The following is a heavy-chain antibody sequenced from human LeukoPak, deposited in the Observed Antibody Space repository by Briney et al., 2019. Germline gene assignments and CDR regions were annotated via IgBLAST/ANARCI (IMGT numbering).Heavy chain of an antibody. J-gene: IGHJ4*02. CDR3: AKDSAPRLGELSLYSDY. D-gene: IGHD3-16*02. CDR1: GFTFSSYA. V-gene: IGHV3-23*01. Sequence: GGSLRLSCAASGFTFSSYAMSWVRQAPGKGLEWVSAISGSGGSTYYADSVKGRFSISRDNSKNTLYLQMNSLRAEDTAVYYCAKDSAPRLGELSLYSDYWGQGTLVTVSS. CDR2: ISGSGGST.